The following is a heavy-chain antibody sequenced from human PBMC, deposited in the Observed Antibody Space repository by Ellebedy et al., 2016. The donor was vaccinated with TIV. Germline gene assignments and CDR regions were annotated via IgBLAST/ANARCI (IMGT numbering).Heavy chain of an antibody. CDR1: GFIVSTNG. J-gene: IGHJ1*01. D-gene: IGHD3-16*01. Sequence: GGSLRLXCAASGFIVSTNGVSWVRQAPAKGLEWVSVFYYDGSTYYADSVKGRFTVSRDNSKNTVYLQMESRRAEDAAVYYCVGAYRRGGGGEFAHWGQGTLVTVSS. V-gene: IGHV3-53*01. CDR2: FYYDGST. CDR3: VGAYRRGGGGEFAH.